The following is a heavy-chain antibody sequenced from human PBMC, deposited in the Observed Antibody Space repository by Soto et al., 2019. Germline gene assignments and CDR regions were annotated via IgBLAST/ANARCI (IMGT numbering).Heavy chain of an antibody. CDR2: IYSGGST. J-gene: IGHJ6*02. D-gene: IGHD2-2*01. V-gene: IGHV3-53*01. Sequence: GGSLRLSCAASGFTVSSNYISWVRQAPGKGLEWVSVIYSGGSTYYADSVKGRFTISRDNSKNSLYLQMNSLRAEDTAVYYCARDLPSFSRYYYYGMDVWGQGTTVTVSS. CDR1: GFTVSSNY. CDR3: ARDLPSFSRYYYYGMDV.